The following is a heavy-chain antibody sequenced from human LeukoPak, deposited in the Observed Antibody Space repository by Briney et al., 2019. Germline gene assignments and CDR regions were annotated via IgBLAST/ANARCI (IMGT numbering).Heavy chain of an antibody. CDR2: VNPNSGDT. V-gene: IGHV1-2*02. CDR3: ARAGVWDYSDSSGYHNAAFDI. D-gene: IGHD3-22*01. CDR1: GYTFTGYY. J-gene: IGHJ3*02. Sequence: ASVKVSCKASGYTFTGYYLHWVRQAPGQGLEWMGCVNPNSGDTNYAQKFQGSVTMTRDTSISTVYMDLSRLRSDDTAVYYCARAGVWDYSDSSGYHNAAFDIWGQGTMVTVSS.